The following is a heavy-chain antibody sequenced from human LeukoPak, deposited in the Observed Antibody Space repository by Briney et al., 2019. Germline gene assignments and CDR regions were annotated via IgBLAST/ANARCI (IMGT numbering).Heavy chain of an antibody. V-gene: IGHV3-23*01. CDR3: ARAYYYDSSGYYPFDY. J-gene: IGHJ4*02. D-gene: IGHD3-22*01. CDR2: ISGSGGST. Sequence: GGSLRLSCATSGFTFSSYAMSWVRQAPGRGLEWVSAISGSGGSTYYADSVKGRFTISRDNSKNTLYLQMNSLRAEDTAVYYCARAYYYDSSGYYPFDYWGQGTLVTVSS. CDR1: GFTFSSYA.